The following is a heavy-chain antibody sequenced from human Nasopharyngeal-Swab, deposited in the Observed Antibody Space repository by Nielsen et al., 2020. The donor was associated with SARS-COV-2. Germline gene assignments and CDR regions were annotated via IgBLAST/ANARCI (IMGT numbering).Heavy chain of an antibody. CDR3: ARAGPRGWLPHSFDY. D-gene: IGHD5-24*01. V-gene: IGHV3-21*01. Sequence: GESLKISCAASGFTFSSYNMNWVRQAPGKGLEWVSSISSSSSYIYYADSVKGRFTISRDNAKNSLYLQMNSLRAEDTAVYYCARAGPRGWLPHSFDYWGQGTLVTVSS. CDR1: GFTFSSYN. CDR2: ISSSSSYI. J-gene: IGHJ4*02.